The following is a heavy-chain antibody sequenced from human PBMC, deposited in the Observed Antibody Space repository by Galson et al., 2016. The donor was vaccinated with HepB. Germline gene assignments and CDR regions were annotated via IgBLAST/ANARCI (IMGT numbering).Heavy chain of an antibody. V-gene: IGHV3-23*01. J-gene: IGHJ3*02. Sequence: SLRLSCAASGFMFSSYAMAWVRQAPGKGLEWVSTIRGSGGNTFYPDSVKGRFTISRDNSLNTVSLRISSLRAEDTAVYFCARARGFYDAFNIWGPGTTVTVSS. D-gene: IGHD3-3*01. CDR1: GFMFSSYA. CDR2: IRGSGGNT. CDR3: ARARGFYDAFNI.